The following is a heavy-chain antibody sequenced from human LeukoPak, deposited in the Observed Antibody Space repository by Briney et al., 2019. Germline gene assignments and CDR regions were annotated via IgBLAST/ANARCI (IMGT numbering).Heavy chain of an antibody. CDR3: ARVRTPSNWLDP. Sequence: ASVKVSCKVSGYTFTGYYMHWVRQAPGQGLEWMGRINPNSGGTNYAQKFQGRVTMTRDTSISTAYMELSRLRSDDTAVYYCARVRTPSNWLDPWGQGTLVTVSS. J-gene: IGHJ5*02. V-gene: IGHV1-2*06. CDR2: INPNSGGT. CDR1: GYTFTGYY. D-gene: IGHD2-15*01.